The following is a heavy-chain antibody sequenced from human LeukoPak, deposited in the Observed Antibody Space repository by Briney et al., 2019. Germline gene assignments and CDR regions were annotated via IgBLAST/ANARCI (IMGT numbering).Heavy chain of an antibody. CDR3: ARGVGGWYGN. J-gene: IGHJ4*02. V-gene: IGHV3-30*02. CDR2: IRYDGSNK. D-gene: IGHD6-19*01. Sequence: PGGSLRLSCAASGFIFSNSGIHWVRQAPGKGLEWVAFIRYDGSNKYYADSVKGRFTISRDNSKNTLYLQMNSLRAEDTAVYYCARGVGGWYGNWGQGTLVTVSS. CDR1: GFIFSNSG.